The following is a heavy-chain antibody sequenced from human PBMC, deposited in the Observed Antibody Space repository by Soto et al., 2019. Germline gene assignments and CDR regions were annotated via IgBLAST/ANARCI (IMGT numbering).Heavy chain of an antibody. J-gene: IGHJ4*02. D-gene: IGHD5-18*01. CDR3: TRDGIQLWVLVY. CDR2: INPSGGST. Sequence: QVQLVQSGAEVKKPGASVKVSCKASGYTFTSYYMHWVRQAPGQGLEWMGIINPSGGSTSYAQKFQGRVTMTRDTSTSTVYMELSSLRSEDTAVYYCTRDGIQLWVLVYWGQGTLVTVSS. V-gene: IGHV1-46*01. CDR1: GYTFTSYY.